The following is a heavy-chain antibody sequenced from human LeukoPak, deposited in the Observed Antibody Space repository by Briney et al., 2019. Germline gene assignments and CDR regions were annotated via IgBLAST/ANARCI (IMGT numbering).Heavy chain of an antibody. CDR1: GFTVSSNH. CDR3: ARGAAYDSSGSPDS. V-gene: IGHV3-53*01. D-gene: IGHD3-22*01. CDR2: TYSDGTT. J-gene: IGHJ4*02. Sequence: GGSLRLSCAASGFTVSSNHMTWVRQAPGKGLEWVSLTYSDGTTYYSDSVKGRFTVSRDNSKSTLYPHMNSLGVDDTAVYYCARGAAYDSSGSPDSWGQGTLVTVSS.